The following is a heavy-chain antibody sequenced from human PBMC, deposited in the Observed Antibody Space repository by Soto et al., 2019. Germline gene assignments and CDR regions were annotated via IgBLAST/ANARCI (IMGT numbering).Heavy chain of an antibody. CDR1: GGSFSGYY. J-gene: IGHJ5*02. CDR3: ATANWSHHYFDP. V-gene: IGHV4-34*01. D-gene: IGHD1-1*01. CDR2: INHSGST. Sequence: ERLQQWGTGLLKSSETLSLTCAVSGGSFSGYYWSWLRQPPGKGLEWIGEINHSGSTNYNPSLKSRVTISVDTSKNQFSLKVTSVTAADTAVYYCATANWSHHYFDPWGQGTLVTVSS.